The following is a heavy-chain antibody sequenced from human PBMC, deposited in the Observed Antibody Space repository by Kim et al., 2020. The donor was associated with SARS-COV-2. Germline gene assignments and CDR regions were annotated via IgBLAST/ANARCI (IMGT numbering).Heavy chain of an antibody. Sequence: ETLSLTCTASGGSISDHYWNWVRQPPGRGLEWIGYMYYSGSTKYNPSLKSRVTISVDTSKNQFSLKLNSVTAADTAVYYCVTGLGWLPDHWGQGTLVTVSS. V-gene: IGHV4-59*11. CDR3: VTGLGWLPDH. J-gene: IGHJ5*02. CDR2: MYYSGST. CDR1: GGSISDHY. D-gene: IGHD5-18*01.